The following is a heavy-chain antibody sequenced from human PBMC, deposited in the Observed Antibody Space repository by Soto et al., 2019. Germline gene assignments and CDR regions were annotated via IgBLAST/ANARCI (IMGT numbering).Heavy chain of an antibody. CDR1: GFTFGTYA. J-gene: IGHJ4*02. D-gene: IGHD3-22*01. Sequence: GGSLRLSCAASGFTFGTYAMTWVRQAPGKGLEWVSVITTNGGNTYYADSVKGRFTISRDNSKNTLYLQMNSLRADDTAVYYCAKDRHYYDGSGYYYYLEYFDYWGQGTQVTVSS. CDR2: ITTNGGNT. CDR3: AKDRHYYDGSGYYYYLEYFDY. V-gene: IGHV3-23*01.